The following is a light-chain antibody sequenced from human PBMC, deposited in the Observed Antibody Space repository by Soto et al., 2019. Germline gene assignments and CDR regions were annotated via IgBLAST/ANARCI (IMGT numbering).Light chain of an antibody. J-gene: IGKJ1*01. CDR1: QSVSSSY. CDR2: GAS. CDR3: QQYDSSPKT. Sequence: EIVLTHSPGTLSLSPWEIATLSCRASQSVSSSYLAWYQQKPGQAPRLLIYGASSRATGIPDRFSGSGSGTDFTLTISRLEPEDFAVYYCQQYDSSPKTFGHGTKVDIK. V-gene: IGKV3-20*01.